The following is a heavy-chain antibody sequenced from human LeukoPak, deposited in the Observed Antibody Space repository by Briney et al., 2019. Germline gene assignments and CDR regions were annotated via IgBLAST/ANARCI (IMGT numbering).Heavy chain of an antibody. V-gene: IGHV1-2*02. CDR1: GYTFTGYY. CDR3: ARDTMVRGSGYYYYMDV. Sequence: ASVKVSCKASGYTFTGYYMHWVRQAPGQGLEWMGWINPNSGGTNYAQKFQGRVTMTRDTSISTAYMELSRLRSDDTAVYYCARDTMVRGSGYYYYMDVWGKGTTVTISS. J-gene: IGHJ6*03. D-gene: IGHD3-10*01. CDR2: INPNSGGT.